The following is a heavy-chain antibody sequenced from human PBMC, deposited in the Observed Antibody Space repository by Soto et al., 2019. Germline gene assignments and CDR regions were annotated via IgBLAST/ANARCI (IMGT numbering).Heavy chain of an antibody. Sequence: QVQLQESGPGLVKPSQTLSLTCTVSGGSSSSGGYFWSWIRQPPGKGLEWLGNIFYSGTTYYNLSLKRRVTISVDTSKNQFSLKLSSVTAADTAVYFCARGVLYWGRGTLGTVSS. CDR3: ARGVLY. CDR2: IFYSGTT. CDR1: GGSSSSGGYF. V-gene: IGHV4-31*03. D-gene: IGHD1-1*01. J-gene: IGHJ4*02.